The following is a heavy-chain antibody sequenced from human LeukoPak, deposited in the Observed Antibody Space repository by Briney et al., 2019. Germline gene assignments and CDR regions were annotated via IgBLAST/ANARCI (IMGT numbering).Heavy chain of an antibody. D-gene: IGHD2-15*01. CDR1: GGSISSYY. J-gene: IGHJ4*02. CDR3: ARDLRYCSGGSCYSTFIFDY. Sequence: PSETLSLTCTVSGGSISSYYWSWIRRPPGKGLEWSGYVDYSGSTNYNPSLKSRVTISVDTSKNQFSLKLSSVTAADTAVYYCARDLRYCSGGSCYSTFIFDYWGQGTLVTVSS. CDR2: VDYSGST. V-gene: IGHV4-59*01.